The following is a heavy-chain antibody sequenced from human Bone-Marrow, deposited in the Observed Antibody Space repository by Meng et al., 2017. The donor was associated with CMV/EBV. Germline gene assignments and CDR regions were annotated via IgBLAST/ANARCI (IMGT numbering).Heavy chain of an antibody. CDR1: RFTFDDYA. CDR3: AYYSSSGYYFDF. J-gene: IGHJ4*02. D-gene: IGHD6-25*01. CDR2: ISPDGSSK. V-gene: IGHV3-30*03. Sequence: GGSLRLSCAASRFTFDDYAMHWIRQVPGKGLEWVAFISPDGSSKNYVDSVRGRFVISRDNSKNILYLQMNSLRDEDTAVYYCAYYSSSGYYFDFWGQGTLVTVSS.